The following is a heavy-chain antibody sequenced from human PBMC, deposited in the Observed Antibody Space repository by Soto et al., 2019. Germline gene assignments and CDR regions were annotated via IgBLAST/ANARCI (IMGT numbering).Heavy chain of an antibody. CDR3: AAAVVIYFFGTPTNAFYI. CDR1: GFTFTSSA. J-gene: IGHJ3*02. CDR2: IVVGSGNT. D-gene: IGHD3-22*01. V-gene: IGHV1-58*01. Sequence: SVKVSCKASGFTFTSSAVQWVRQARGQRLEWIGWIVVGSGNTNYAQKFQERVTITRDMSTSTAYMELSSLRSEDTAVYYCAAAVVIYFFGTPTNAFYILAQGTTVPVS.